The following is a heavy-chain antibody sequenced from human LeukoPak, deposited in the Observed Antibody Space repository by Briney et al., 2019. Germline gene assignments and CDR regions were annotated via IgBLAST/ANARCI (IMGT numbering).Heavy chain of an antibody. CDR1: GFTFSSFW. J-gene: IGHJ4*02. D-gene: IGHD6-19*01. CDR2: IKQDGSEK. V-gene: IGHV3-7*02. Sequence: PGGSLRLSCAASGFTFSSFWMSWVRQVPGKGLEWVANIKQDGSEKYYVDSVKGRFTISRDNAKNSLYLQMNSLRAEDTAVYYCASLRGRSIAVAGTDYWGQGTLVTVSS. CDR3: ASLRGRSIAVAGTDY.